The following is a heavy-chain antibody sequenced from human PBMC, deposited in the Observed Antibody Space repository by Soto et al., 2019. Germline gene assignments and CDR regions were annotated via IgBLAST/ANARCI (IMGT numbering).Heavy chain of an antibody. J-gene: IGHJ6*02. CDR3: ARDSSGRQYYGMDV. CDR1: GFIFSDYS. Sequence: LRLSCTPSGFIFSDYSMNWVRQAPGKGLEWISYITTTSSTMYYADSVKGRLTISRDNAKNSLYLQMNSLRDEDTAVYYCARDSSGRQYYGMDVWGQGTTVTVSS. V-gene: IGHV3-48*02. D-gene: IGHD3-22*01. CDR2: ITTTSSTM.